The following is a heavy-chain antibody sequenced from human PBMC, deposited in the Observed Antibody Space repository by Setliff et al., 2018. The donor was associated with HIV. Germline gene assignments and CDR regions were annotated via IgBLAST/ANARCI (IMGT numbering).Heavy chain of an antibody. CDR3: ARDPGLTASYYMDV. CDR2: ISPDGSRN. V-gene: IGHV3-7*03. Sequence: GGSLRLSCEASGFTFSDFWMHWVRQAPGKGLEWVASISPDGSRNYCVGSVKGRFTASRDNAQNSLYLQMNSLRADDTAVYYCARDPGLTASYYMDVWGKGTTVTVSS. D-gene: IGHD2-21*02. CDR1: GFTFSDFW. J-gene: IGHJ6*03.